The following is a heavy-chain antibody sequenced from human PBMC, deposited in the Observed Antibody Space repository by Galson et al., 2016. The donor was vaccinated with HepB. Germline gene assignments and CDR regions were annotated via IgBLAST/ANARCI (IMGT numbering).Heavy chain of an antibody. Sequence: SLRLSCAASGFTFSSYWMNWVRQAPGKGLEWVAIIKQDGSAKYYVDSLKGRFTISRDNAKNSLYLQMNSLRAEDTAVYYCARDPLYQLTNYYYYGMDVWGQGTTVTV. J-gene: IGHJ6*02. CDR1: GFTFSSYW. CDR3: ARDPLYQLTNYYYYGMDV. CDR2: IKQDGSAK. D-gene: IGHD2-2*01. V-gene: IGHV3-7*01.